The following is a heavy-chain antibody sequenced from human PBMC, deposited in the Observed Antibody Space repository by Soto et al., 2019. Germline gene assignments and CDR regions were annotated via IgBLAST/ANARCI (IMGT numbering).Heavy chain of an antibody. J-gene: IGHJ5*02. D-gene: IGHD2-2*01. V-gene: IGHV4-61*01. Sequence: SETLSLTCTVSGGSVSSGSYYWSWIRQPPGKGLEWIGYIYYSGSTNYNPSLKSRVTISVDTSKNQFSLKLSSVTAADTAVYYCARDLRIVVVPAARSWGWFDPWGQGTLVTVSS. CDR1: GGSVSSGSYY. CDR2: IYYSGST. CDR3: ARDLRIVVVPAARSWGWFDP.